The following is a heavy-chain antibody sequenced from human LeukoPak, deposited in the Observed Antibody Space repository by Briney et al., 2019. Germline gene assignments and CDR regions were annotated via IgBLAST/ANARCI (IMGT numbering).Heavy chain of an antibody. Sequence: SQTLSLTCTVSGGSISSGDYYWSWIRQPPGKGLEWIGYIYYIGSTYYNPSLKSRVTMSVDTSKNQFSLKLSSVTAADTAVYYCARDYPPNAFDIWGQGPMVTVSS. CDR1: GGSISSGDYY. CDR3: ARDYPPNAFDI. J-gene: IGHJ3*02. V-gene: IGHV4-30-4*08. CDR2: IYYIGST. D-gene: IGHD3-10*01.